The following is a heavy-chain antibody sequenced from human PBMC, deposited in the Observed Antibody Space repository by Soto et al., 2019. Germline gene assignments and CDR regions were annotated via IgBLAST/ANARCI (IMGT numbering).Heavy chain of an antibody. Sequence: EVQLLESGGGLVQPGGSLRLSCAASGFTFSSYAMSWVRQAPGKGLEWVSAISGSGGSTYYADSVKGRFTISRDNSKNTLYLQMSSLRAEDTAVYYCAKWVRLLEWSNSYYFDYWGQGTLVTVSS. V-gene: IGHV3-23*01. CDR1: GFTFSSYA. D-gene: IGHD3-3*01. CDR3: AKWVRLLEWSNSYYFDY. CDR2: ISGSGGST. J-gene: IGHJ4*02.